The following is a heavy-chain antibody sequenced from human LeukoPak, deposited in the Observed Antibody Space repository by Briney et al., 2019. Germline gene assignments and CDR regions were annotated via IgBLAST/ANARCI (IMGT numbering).Heavy chain of an antibody. J-gene: IGHJ4*02. V-gene: IGHV3-21*01. D-gene: IGHD3-9*01. CDR2: ISSSSSSYI. CDR1: GFTFSSYS. CDR3: ASSYYDILTGYYRPGLFDY. Sequence: GGFLRLSCAASGFTFSSYSMNWVRQAPGKGLEWVSSISSSSSSYIYYADSVKGRFTISRDNAKNSLYLQMNSLRAEDTAVYYCASSYYDILTGYYRPGLFDYWGQGTLVTVSS.